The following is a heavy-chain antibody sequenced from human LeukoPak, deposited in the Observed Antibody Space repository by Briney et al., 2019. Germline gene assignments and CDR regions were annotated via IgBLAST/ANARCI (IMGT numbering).Heavy chain of an antibody. Sequence: GGSLRLSCAASGFTFSSYGMHWVSQAPGKGLEWVAVIWYDGSNKYYADSVKGRFTISRDNSKNTLYLQMNSLRAEDTAVYYCARKYGSGSPLDYWGQGTLVTVSS. CDR1: GFTFSSYG. CDR3: ARKYGSGSPLDY. CDR2: IWYDGSNK. J-gene: IGHJ4*02. V-gene: IGHV3-33*01. D-gene: IGHD3-10*01.